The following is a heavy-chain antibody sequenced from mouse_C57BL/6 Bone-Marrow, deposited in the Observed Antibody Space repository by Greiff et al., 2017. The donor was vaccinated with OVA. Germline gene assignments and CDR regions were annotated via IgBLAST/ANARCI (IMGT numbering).Heavy chain of an antibody. CDR3: ARQTYGSSYGY. Sequence: EVMLVESGGDLVKPGGSLKLSCAASGFTFSSYGMSWVRQTPDKRLEWVATISSGGSYTYYPDSVKGRFTISRDNAKNTLYRQMSSLRSEDTAMYYCARQTYGSSYGYWGQGTTLTVSS. CDR2: ISSGGSYT. V-gene: IGHV5-6*01. D-gene: IGHD1-1*01. J-gene: IGHJ2*01. CDR1: GFTFSSYG.